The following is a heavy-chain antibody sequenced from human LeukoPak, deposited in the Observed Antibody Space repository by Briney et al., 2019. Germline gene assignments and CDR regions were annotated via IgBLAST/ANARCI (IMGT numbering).Heavy chain of an antibody. CDR2: ISWYSGSI. V-gene: IGHV3-9*01. CDR3: AKPLGYCSGGSCYPGTAYAFDI. D-gene: IGHD2-15*01. J-gene: IGHJ3*02. CDR1: GFTFDDYA. Sequence: GRSLRLSCAASGFTFDDYAMHWVRQAPGKGLEWVSGISWYSGSIGYADSVKGRFTISRDNAKNSLYLQMNSLRAEDTALYYCAKPLGYCSGGSCYPGTAYAFDIWGQGTMVTVSS.